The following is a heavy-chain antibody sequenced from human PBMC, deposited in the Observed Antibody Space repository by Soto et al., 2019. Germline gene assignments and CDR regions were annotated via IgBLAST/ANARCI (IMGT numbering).Heavy chain of an antibody. CDR1: GGSISSGNW. J-gene: IGHJ4*02. D-gene: IGHD6-19*01. CDR3: ARAVAGTSYYFDY. V-gene: IGHV4-4*02. CDR2: IYHSGST. Sequence: SETLSLTCAVSGGSISSGNWWSWVRQPPGKGLEWIGEIYHSGSTNYNPSLKSRVTISVDKSKNQFSLKLSSVTAADTAVYYCARAVAGTSYYFDYWGQGTLVTVSS.